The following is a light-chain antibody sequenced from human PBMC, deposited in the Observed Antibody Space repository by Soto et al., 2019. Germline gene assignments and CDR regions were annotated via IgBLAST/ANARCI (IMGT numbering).Light chain of an antibody. CDR3: QQYGSSPWT. J-gene: IGKJ1*01. Sequence: EIVLTQSPGTLSLSPGERATLSCRASQSVSSSYLAWYQQKPGQAPRLLIYGASSRATGIPDRFSGSGSGPDFTLTISRLEPEDFPVYYCQQYGSSPWTFGQGTKVEIK. CDR1: QSVSSSY. CDR2: GAS. V-gene: IGKV3-20*01.